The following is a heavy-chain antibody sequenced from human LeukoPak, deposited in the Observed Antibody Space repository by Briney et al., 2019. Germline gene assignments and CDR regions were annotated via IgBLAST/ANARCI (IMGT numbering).Heavy chain of an antibody. Sequence: TSETLSLTCTVSGGSISSSSYYWGWIRQPPGKGLERIGSIYYSGSTYYNPSLKSRVTISVDTSKNQFSLKLSSVTAADTAVYYCARDQYDILTGYYPERGYYFDYWGQGTLVTVSS. V-gene: IGHV4-39*02. CDR3: ARDQYDILTGYYPERGYYFDY. J-gene: IGHJ4*02. CDR2: IYYSGST. D-gene: IGHD3-9*01. CDR1: GGSISSSSYY.